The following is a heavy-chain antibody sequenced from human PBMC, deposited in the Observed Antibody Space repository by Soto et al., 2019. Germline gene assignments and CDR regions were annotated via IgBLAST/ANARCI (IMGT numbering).Heavy chain of an antibody. Sequence: SETLSLTCTVSGASITNDDFFWSWVRQHPDKGLEWLAYMTYGGSIYYNPSLRSRLSVSIDKSKSQFSLNVRSVTAADTAVYFCAKMERTQLWLLVQNWGQGLPVTVSS. CDR1: GASITNDDFF. CDR2: MTYGGSI. D-gene: IGHD5-18*01. CDR3: AKMERTQLWLLVQN. V-gene: IGHV4-31*03. J-gene: IGHJ4*02.